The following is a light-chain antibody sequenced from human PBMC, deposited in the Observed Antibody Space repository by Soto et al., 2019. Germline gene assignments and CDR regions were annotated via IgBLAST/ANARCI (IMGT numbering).Light chain of an antibody. Sequence: QSALTQPASVSGSPGQSITISCTGTSSDVVTYDLVSWYQQHPGKAPKLMIYEGNKRPSGVSNRFSGSKSGNTVSLTISGLQAEDEADYYCCSYAGSSSATWVFGGGTKVTVL. CDR3: CSYAGSSSATWV. CDR1: SSDVVTYDL. J-gene: IGLJ3*02. V-gene: IGLV2-23*01. CDR2: EGN.